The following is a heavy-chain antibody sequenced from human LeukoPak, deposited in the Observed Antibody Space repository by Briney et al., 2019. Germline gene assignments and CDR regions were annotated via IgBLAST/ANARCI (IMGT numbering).Heavy chain of an antibody. Sequence: SETLSLTCTVSGGSISGYYWSWIRQPPGKGLEYIGHIYYSGSTNYNPSLESRVTILVDTSKNQFSLRLSSVTAADTALYYCARRGYCSGGSCYSFDYWGQGTLVTVPS. D-gene: IGHD2-15*01. CDR2: IYYSGST. V-gene: IGHV4-59*08. CDR3: ARRGYCSGGSCYSFDY. J-gene: IGHJ4*02. CDR1: GGSISGYY.